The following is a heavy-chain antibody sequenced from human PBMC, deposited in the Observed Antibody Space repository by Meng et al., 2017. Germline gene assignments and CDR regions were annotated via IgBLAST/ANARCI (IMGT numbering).Heavy chain of an antibody. V-gene: IGHV7-4-1*02. CDR2: INTNTGNP. Sequence: QVQLGKSGSEWKKPGASGKVSGKASGYTFTSYAMNWVRQAPGQGLEWMGWINTNTGNPTYAQGFTGRFVFSLDTSVSTAYLQISSLKAEDTAVYYCARRYYCDSSGYYFYVFGYWGQGTLVIVSS. CDR3: ARRYYCDSSGYYFYVFGY. CDR1: GYTFTSYA. J-gene: IGHJ4*02. D-gene: IGHD3-22*01.